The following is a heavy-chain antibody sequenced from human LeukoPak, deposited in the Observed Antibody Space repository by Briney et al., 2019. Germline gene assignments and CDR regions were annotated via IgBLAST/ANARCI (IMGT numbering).Heavy chain of an antibody. V-gene: IGHV4-38-2*01. CDR2: IYHSGST. CDR1: GYSISSGYY. J-gene: IGHJ4*02. Sequence: SETLSLTCDVSGYSISSGYYWGWIRQPPGKGLEWIGSIYHSGSTYYNPSLKSRVTISVDTSRNQFSLKLSSVTAADTAVYYCARNINSGTYLELFDYWVQGTLVTVSS. CDR3: ARNINSGTYLELFDY. D-gene: IGHD1-26*01.